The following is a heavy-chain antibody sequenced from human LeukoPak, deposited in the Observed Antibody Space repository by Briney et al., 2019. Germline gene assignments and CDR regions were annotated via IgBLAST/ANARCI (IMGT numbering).Heavy chain of an antibody. CDR2: INPSAGNT. D-gene: IGHD1-1*01. Sequence: ASVKVSCKASGYTFTGYYIHWVRQAPGQGLEWMGVINPSAGNTRYAQTFQGRVTMTRDTSTSTVYMELSSLRSEDTAVYYCARFTTGTGTDDYWGQGTLVTVSS. CDR1: GYTFTGYY. CDR3: ARFTTGTGTDDY. V-gene: IGHV1-46*01. J-gene: IGHJ4*02.